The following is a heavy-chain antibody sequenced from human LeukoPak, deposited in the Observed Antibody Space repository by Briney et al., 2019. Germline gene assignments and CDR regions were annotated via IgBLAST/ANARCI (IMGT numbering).Heavy chain of an antibody. V-gene: IGHV3-23*01. J-gene: IGHJ4*02. CDR3: TRHGTNYDSSGYYYVPSLFDDY. D-gene: IGHD3-22*01. Sequence: GGSLRLSCAVSGLTFNNYAMSWVRQAPGKGLEWVSGISGRGASKYYADSVKGRFTISRDNSKNTLYLQMNSLKTEDTAVYYCTRHGTNYDSSGYYYVPSLFDDYWGQGTLVTVSS. CDR2: ISGRGASK. CDR1: GLTFNNYA.